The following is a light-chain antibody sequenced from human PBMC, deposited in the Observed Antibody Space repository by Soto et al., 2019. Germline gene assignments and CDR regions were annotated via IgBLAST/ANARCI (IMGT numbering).Light chain of an antibody. CDR3: QKYNNVPFT. V-gene: IGKV1-27*01. CDR1: EAISIY. CDR2: GAS. Sequence: DTQMTQSPYSLSASVGDRVTITCRASEAISIYLAWYQQKPGKVPNLLIYGASTLQSGVPSRFSGSGSGTDFTLTISSLQPEDVVTYYCQKYNNVPFTFGPGTKVEIK. J-gene: IGKJ3*01.